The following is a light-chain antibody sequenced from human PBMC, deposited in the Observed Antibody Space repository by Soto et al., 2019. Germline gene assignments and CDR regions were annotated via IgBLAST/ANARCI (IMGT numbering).Light chain of an antibody. CDR3: LLYYGGQLGV. J-gene: IGLJ2*01. CDR1: TGAVTSGYY. V-gene: IGLV7-43*01. CDR2: STN. Sequence: QTVVTQEPSLTVSPGGTVTLTCATSTGAVTSGYYPNWFQQKPGQAPRALMYSTNNKYSWTPARFSGSLLGGKAALTLSGVQPEDEADYCCLLYYGGQLGVFGVGTKLTVL.